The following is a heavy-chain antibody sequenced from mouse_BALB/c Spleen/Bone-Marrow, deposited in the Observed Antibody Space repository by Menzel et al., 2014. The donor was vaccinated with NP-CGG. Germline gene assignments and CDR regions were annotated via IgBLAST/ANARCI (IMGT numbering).Heavy chain of an antibody. Sequence: QAQLQQPGAELVKPGTSVKLSCKASGYTFTSYYIYWVKQRPGQGLKWIGEINPSNGGTNFNEKFKSKATLTVDKSSSTAYMQLSSLTSEDSAVYYCTRLSLLRGYFDYWGQGTTLTVSS. CDR2: INPSNGGT. J-gene: IGHJ2*01. V-gene: IGHV1S81*02. CDR3: TRLSLLRGYFDY. D-gene: IGHD1-2*01. CDR1: GYTFTSYY.